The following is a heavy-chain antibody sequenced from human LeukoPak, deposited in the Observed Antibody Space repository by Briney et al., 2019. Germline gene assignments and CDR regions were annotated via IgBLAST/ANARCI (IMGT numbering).Heavy chain of an antibody. V-gene: IGHV1-2*04. Sequence: GASVNVSCKASGYTFTGYYMHWVRQAPGQGLEWMGWINPNSGGTNYAQKFQGWVTMTRDTSISTAYMELGRLRSDDTAVYYCARGIAAAENWFDPWGQGTLVTVSS. CDR3: ARGIAAAENWFDP. J-gene: IGHJ5*02. CDR2: INPNSGGT. D-gene: IGHD6-13*01. CDR1: GYTFTGYY.